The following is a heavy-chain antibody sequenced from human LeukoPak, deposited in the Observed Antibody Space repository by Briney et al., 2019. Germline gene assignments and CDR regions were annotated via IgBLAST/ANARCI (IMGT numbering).Heavy chain of an antibody. CDR1: GGSISSYY. CDR3: ARVLFDSSGYFFDY. V-gene: IGHV4-59*12. D-gene: IGHD3-22*01. CDR2: IYYSGST. J-gene: IGHJ4*02. Sequence: ETLSLTCTVSGGSISSYYWSWIRQPPGKGLEWIGYIYYSGSTNYNPSLKSRVTISVDTSKNQFSLKLSSVTAADTAVYYCARVLFDSSGYFFDYWGQGTLVTVSS.